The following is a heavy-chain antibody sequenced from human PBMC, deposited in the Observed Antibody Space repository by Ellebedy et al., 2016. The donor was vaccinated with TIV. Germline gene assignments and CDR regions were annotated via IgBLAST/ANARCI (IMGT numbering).Heavy chain of an antibody. CDR1: GYTFTSYY. J-gene: IGHJ6*02. Sequence: AASVKVSCKASGYTFTSYYMHWARQAPRQGLEWLGIINPSGGSTSYAQKLQGRVTMTRDTSTSTVYMELSSLRSEDPAVYYCARGGTMVRGVITFYYYYGMDVWGQGTTVTVSS. V-gene: IGHV1-46*04. CDR3: ARGGTMVRGVITFYYYYGMDV. CDR2: INPSGGST. D-gene: IGHD3-10*01.